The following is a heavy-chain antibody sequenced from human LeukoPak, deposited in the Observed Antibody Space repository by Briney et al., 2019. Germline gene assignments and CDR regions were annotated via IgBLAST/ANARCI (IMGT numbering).Heavy chain of an antibody. V-gene: IGHV3-23*01. CDR1: GFTFSSYA. Sequence: QPGASLTLSCAASGFTFSSYAMSWVRPAPGQGRDWVYGSGGSVGSTYYADTVKAPFTISRENSKNTLYPKMNSLRAEDTAVYYWATRKPGYGDSDYWGQGNLVTVSS. CDR3: ATRKPGYGDSDY. CDR2: SGGSVGST. D-gene: IGHD4-17*01. J-gene: IGHJ4*02.